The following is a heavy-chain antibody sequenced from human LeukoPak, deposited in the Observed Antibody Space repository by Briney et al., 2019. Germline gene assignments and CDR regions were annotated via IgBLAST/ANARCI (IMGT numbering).Heavy chain of an antibody. CDR1: GFTFSSYG. J-gene: IGHJ4*02. CDR2: ISGSGAST. V-gene: IGHV3-23*01. CDR3: AKLSGRAGFGSGSHFDY. Sequence: GGSLRLSCAASGFTFSSYGINWVRQAPGKGLEWVSAISGSGASTYYADSVKGHFTISRDNSKNTLYLQMNSLRAEDTAVYYCAKLSGRAGFGSGSHFDYWGQGTLVTVSS. D-gene: IGHD2-15*01.